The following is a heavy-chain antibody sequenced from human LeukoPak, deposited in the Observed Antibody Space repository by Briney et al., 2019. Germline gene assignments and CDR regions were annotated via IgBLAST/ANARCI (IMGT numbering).Heavy chain of an antibody. J-gene: IGHJ4*02. CDR1: GXSFNTYW. CDR2: INTDGSTT. V-gene: IGHV3-74*01. Sequence: GGSLRLSCAASGXSFNTYWMHWVRQAPGKGLVWVSRINTDGSTTYYADSVKGRFTVSRDNAKNTLYLQMNSLRAEDTAVYYCARSFDYWGQGTLVTVSS. CDR3: ARSFDY.